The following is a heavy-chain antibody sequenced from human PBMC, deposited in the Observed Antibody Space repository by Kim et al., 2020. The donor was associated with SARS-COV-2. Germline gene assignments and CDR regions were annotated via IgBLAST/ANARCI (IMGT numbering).Heavy chain of an antibody. CDR3: ARGRVSSSYIPY. J-gene: IGHJ4*02. CDR2: IYYSGST. Sequence: SETLSLTCTVSGGSISSGGYYWSWIRQHPGKGLEWIGYIYYSGSTYYNPSLKSRVTISVDTSKNQFSLKLSSVTAADTAVYYCARGRVSSSYIPYWGQGTLVTVSS. D-gene: IGHD6-13*01. V-gene: IGHV4-31*03. CDR1: GGSISSGGYY.